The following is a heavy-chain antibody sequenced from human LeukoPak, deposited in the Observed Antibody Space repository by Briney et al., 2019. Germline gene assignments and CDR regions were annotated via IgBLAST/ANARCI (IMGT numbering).Heavy chain of an antibody. D-gene: IGHD4-23*01. V-gene: IGHV1-69*01. J-gene: IGHJ3*02. CDR2: IIPIFGTA. CDR3: ARRGRLAGTTVASGAFDI. CDR1: GGTFSSYA. Sequence: SVKVSCKASGGTFSSYAISWVRQAPGQGLEWMGGIIPIFGTANYAQKFQGRVTITADESTSTAYMELSSLRSEDTAVYYCARRGRLAGTTVASGAFDIWGRGTMVTVSS.